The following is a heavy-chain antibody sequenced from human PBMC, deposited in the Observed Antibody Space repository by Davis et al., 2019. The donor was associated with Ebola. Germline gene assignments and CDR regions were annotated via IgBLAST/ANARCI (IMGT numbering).Heavy chain of an antibody. CDR3: AGPSNYDFWSGSRYYYDGMDV. D-gene: IGHD3-3*01. V-gene: IGHV1-46*01. Sequence: ASVTVSCKASGYTFTSYYMHWVRQAPGQGLEWMGIINPSGGSTSYAQKFHGRVTMTRDPSTSTVYMELSSLRSEDTAVYYCAGPSNYDFWSGSRYYYDGMDVWGQGTTVTVSS. J-gene: IGHJ6*02. CDR1: GYTFTSYY. CDR2: INPSGGST.